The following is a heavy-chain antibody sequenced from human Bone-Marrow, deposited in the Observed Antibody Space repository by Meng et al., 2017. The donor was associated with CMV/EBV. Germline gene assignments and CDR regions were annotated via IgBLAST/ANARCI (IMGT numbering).Heavy chain of an antibody. V-gene: IGHV3-21*01. CDR2: ISSSSYI. CDR3: ARDPSGVRGSNAAFDI. D-gene: IGHD2-8*01. J-gene: IGHJ3*02. CDR1: GFTFSSYS. Sequence: GESLKISCAASGFTFSSYSMNWVRQAPGKGLEWVSSISSSSYIYYADSVKGRFTISRDNAKNSLYLQVDSLSADDTAVYYCARDPSGVRGSNAAFDIWGQGTLVTVSS.